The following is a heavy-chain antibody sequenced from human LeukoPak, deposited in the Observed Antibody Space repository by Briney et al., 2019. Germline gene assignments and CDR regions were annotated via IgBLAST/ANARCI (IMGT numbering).Heavy chain of an antibody. J-gene: IGHJ3*02. D-gene: IGHD2-2*01. Sequence: SDTLSLTCTLSGRSLSWYYWRWLPQPAGKGLEWIGRIYTSWWTNYNPSLQSRVTMSVDTSKSQFSLKLSSVTAADTAVYYCARASRGVHIDIWGQGTMVTVSS. CDR3: ARASRGVHIDI. CDR2: IYTSWWT. V-gene: IGHV4-4*07. CDR1: GRSLSWYY.